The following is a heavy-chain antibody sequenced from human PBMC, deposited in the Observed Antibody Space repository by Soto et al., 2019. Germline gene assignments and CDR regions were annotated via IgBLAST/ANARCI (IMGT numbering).Heavy chain of an antibody. V-gene: IGHV3-30*18. D-gene: IGHD6-13*01. Sequence: QVQLVESGGGVVQPGRSLRLSCAASGFTFSSYGMHWVRQAPGKGLEWVAVISYDGSNKYYADSVKGRFTISRDNSKNTLYLQMNSLRAEDTAVYYCAKDPHSSSWYGEYFQHWGPGTLVTVSS. CDR3: AKDPHSSSWYGEYFQH. CDR1: GFTFSSYG. J-gene: IGHJ1*01. CDR2: ISYDGSNK.